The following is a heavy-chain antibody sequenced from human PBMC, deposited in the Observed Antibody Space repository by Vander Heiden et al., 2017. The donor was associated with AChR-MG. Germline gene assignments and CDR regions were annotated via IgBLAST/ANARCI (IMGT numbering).Heavy chain of an antibody. CDR3: ASTPYYYYGMDV. Sequence: EVQLVESGGGLVQPGGSLRLSCAASGFPFSSYWMSWVRQAPGKGLEWVANIKQDGSEKYYVDSVKGRFTISRDNAKNSLYLQMNSLRAEDTAVYYCASTPYYYYGMDVWCQGTTVTVSS. CDR1: GFPFSSYW. V-gene: IGHV3-7*03. CDR2: IKQDGSEK. J-gene: IGHJ6*02.